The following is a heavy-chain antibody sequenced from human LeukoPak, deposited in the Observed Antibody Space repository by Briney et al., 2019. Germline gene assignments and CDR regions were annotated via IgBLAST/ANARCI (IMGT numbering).Heavy chain of an antibody. D-gene: IGHD3-22*01. CDR2: VYYSGST. V-gene: IGHV4-59*01. CDR3: ARDYYDSSGYYHGIDY. CDR1: GGSISSYY. Sequence: SETLSLTCTVSGGSISSYYWSWIRQPPGKGLEWIGYVYYSGSTNYNPSLKSRVTISVDTSKNQFSLKLSSVTAADTAVYYCARDYYDSSGYYHGIDYWGQGTLVTVSS. J-gene: IGHJ4*02.